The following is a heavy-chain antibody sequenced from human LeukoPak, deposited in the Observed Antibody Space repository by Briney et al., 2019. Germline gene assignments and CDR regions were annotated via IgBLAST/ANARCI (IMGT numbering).Heavy chain of an antibody. Sequence: KASDTLSLTCTVSAGSVNSGSYYWGWIRQPPGKGLEWIGSIHHSGNTYYNASLKSRVTISVDTSKNQFFLKLSSVTAADGAVYYCARHEGSYHDKSGYTFDYWGQGTLVTVSS. J-gene: IGHJ4*02. D-gene: IGHD3-22*01. CDR1: AGSVNSGSYY. V-gene: IGHV4-39*01. CDR3: ARHEGSYHDKSGYTFDY. CDR2: IHHSGNT.